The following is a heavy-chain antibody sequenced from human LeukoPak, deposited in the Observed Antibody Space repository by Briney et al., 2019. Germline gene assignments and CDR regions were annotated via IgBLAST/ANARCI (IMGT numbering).Heavy chain of an antibody. D-gene: IGHD5-24*01. CDR3: ASSKHMAALGLEY. CDR1: GGPISSATHY. CDR2: IYTAGST. V-gene: IGHV4-61*02. J-gene: IGHJ4*02. Sequence: KSSETLSLTCTVCGGPISSATHYWSWIRQPAGKGLELIGRIYTAGSTYYNPSLRSRFTISVDTSKNQFSLNLTSVTAADTAVYYCASSKHMAALGLEYWGQGTLVTVSS.